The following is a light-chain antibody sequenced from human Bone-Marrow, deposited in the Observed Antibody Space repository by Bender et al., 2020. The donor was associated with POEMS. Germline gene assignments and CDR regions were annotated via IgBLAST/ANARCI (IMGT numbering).Light chain of an antibody. Sequence: SYELTQPPSVSVSPGQTATITCSGEKLGEEYACWYQQKPGHSPVVVIYQDTKRPSGTPERFSGSTSGNTASLTISGTQTMDEADYYCQSWGSNTAVFGGGTKLTVL. J-gene: IGLJ2*01. CDR3: QSWGSNTAV. CDR2: QDT. V-gene: IGLV3-1*01. CDR1: KLGEEY.